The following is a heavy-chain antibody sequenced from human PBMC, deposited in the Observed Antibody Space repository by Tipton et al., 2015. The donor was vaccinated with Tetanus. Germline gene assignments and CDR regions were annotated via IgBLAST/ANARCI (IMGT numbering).Heavy chain of an antibody. D-gene: IGHD6-13*01. V-gene: IGHV1-69*06. CDR2: IIPIFGTA. CDR1: GGTFSSYA. CDR3: ARVIAAAGNCCYYGMDV. J-gene: IGHJ6*02. Sequence: QSGAEVKKPGSSVKVSCKASGGTFSSYAISWVRQAPGQGLEWMGGIIPIFGTANYAQKFQGRVTITADKSTSTAYMELSSLRSEDTAVYYCARVIAAAGNCCYYGMDVWGQGTTVPVSS.